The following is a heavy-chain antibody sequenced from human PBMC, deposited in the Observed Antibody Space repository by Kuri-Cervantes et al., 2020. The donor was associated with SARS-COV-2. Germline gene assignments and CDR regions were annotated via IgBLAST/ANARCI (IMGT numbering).Heavy chain of an antibody. D-gene: IGHD6-6*01. Sequence: ETLSLTCAASGFTFSSYAMSWVRQAPGKGLEWVSAISGSGGSTYYADSVKGRFTISRDNSKNTLYLQMNSLRAEDTAVYYCVKCRDYDIAAGEVVGVDVWSQGTTVTVSS. CDR1: GFTFSSYA. CDR2: ISGSGGST. J-gene: IGHJ6*02. V-gene: IGHV3-23*01. CDR3: VKCRDYDIAAGEVVGVDV.